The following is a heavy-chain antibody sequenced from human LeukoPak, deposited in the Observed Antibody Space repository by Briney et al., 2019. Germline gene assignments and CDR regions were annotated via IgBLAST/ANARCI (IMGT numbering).Heavy chain of an antibody. J-gene: IGHJ6*03. Sequence: NSSETLSLTCTVSGGSISSYYWSWIRQPPGKGLEWIGYIYYSGSTNYNPSLKSRVTISVDTSKNQFSLKLSSVTAADTAVYYCARVPDPNYDFWSGYYTGDYYYYMDVWGKGTTVTVSS. CDR1: GGSISSYY. D-gene: IGHD3-3*01. CDR3: ARVPDPNYDFWSGYYTGDYYYYMDV. V-gene: IGHV4-59*01. CDR2: IYYSGST.